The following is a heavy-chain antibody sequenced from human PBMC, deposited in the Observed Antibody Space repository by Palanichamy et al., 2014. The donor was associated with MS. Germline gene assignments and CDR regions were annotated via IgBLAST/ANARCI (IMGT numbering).Heavy chain of an antibody. CDR2: IYYSGTT. D-gene: IGHD3-9*01. J-gene: IGHJ3*02. Sequence: QESGPGLVKPSRPCPHLRCLCGSISSSRVITGAASASPRKGLEWIGSIYYSGTTYYNPSLKSRVTMSVDTSRNQFSLKLSSVTATDTAIYYCARRGRDMAFDIWGQGTMVTVS. V-gene: IGHV4-39*01. CDR1: GSISSSRVIT. CDR3: ARRGRDMAFDI.